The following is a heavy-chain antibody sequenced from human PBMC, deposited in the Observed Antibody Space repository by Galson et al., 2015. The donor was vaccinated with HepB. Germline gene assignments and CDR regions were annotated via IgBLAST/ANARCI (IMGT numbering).Heavy chain of an antibody. V-gene: IGHV5-51*01. J-gene: IGHJ4*02. CDR1: GYSFTSYW. D-gene: IGHD5-18*01. CDR2: IYPGDSDT. Sequence: QSGAEVKKPGESLKISCKGSGYSFTSYWIGWVRQMPGKGLEWMGIIYPGDSDTRYSPSFQGQVTISADKSISTAYLQWSSLKASDTAMYYCARHLLIHSYGYILDYWGQGTLVTVSS. CDR3: ARHLLIHSYGYILDY.